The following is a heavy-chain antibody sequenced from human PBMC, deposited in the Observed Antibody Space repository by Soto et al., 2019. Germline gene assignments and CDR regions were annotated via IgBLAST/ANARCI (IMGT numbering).Heavy chain of an antibody. D-gene: IGHD2-15*01. CDR2: ISGSGCST. V-gene: IGHV3-23*01. CDR3: AKDKGAGDCSGGSCYYLDY. Sequence: GGSLRLSCAASGFTFSSYAMSWVRQAPGKGLEWVSAISGSGCSTYYADSVKGQFTISRDNSKNTLYLQMNSLRAEDTAVYYCAKDKGAGDCSGGSCYYLDYWGQGTMVTVPS. J-gene: IGHJ4*02. CDR1: GFTFSSYA.